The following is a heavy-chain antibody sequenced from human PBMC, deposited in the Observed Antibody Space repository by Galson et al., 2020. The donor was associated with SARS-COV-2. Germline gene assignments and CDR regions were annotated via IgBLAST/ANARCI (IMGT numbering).Heavy chain of an antibody. CDR1: GGTFSSYP. CDR2: IITILGKA. D-gene: IGHD4-4*01. J-gene: IGHJ6*02. CDR3: ARDHPVTTAPSGYYYGMDV. V-gene: IGHV1-69*04. Sequence: SVKVSCKASGGTFSSYPISWVRPAPGQGLEWMGRIITILGKANYAQKFQGRVTITADKSTSTAYMELSSLRSEDTAVYYCARDHPVTTAPSGYYYGMDVWGQGTTVTGSS.